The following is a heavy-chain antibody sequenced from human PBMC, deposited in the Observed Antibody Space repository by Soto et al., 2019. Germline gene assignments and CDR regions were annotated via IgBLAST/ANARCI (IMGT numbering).Heavy chain of an antibody. V-gene: IGHV4-39*01. CDR2: IIYSGDI. D-gene: IGHD2-2*01. J-gene: IGHJ6*02. CDR1: GASISSYNY. Sequence: PSETLSLTCNVSGASISSYNYWGWFRQPPGKGLDWIGSIIYSGDIMYSPSLQSRLTLFVDTSKNQFSLKVTSVTAADTAVYYCARLHGYCISSSCHGHYAMDVWGQGTTVTVSS. CDR3: ARLHGYCISSSCHGHYAMDV.